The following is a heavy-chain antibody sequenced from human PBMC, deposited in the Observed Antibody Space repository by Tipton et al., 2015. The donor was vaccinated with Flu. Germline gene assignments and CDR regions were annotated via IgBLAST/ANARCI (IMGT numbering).Heavy chain of an antibody. J-gene: IGHJ5*02. CDR2: SFSSGNT. D-gene: IGHD4-11*01. CDR1: GGSVSSDVYS. V-gene: IGHV4-31*03. Sequence: TLSLTCTVSGGSVSSDVYSWSWIRHLPGKGLEWIGYSFSSGNTYYNPSLRSRVIISLYTSQNLFSLSLSSVTAADTAVYYCARRDYSNYVSEPKSWFDPWGQGILVTVSS. CDR3: ARRDYSNYVSEPKSWFDP.